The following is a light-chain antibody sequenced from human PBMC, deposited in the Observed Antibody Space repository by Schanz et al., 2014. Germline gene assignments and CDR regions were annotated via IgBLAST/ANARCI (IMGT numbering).Light chain of an antibody. CDR1: SSDVGSYNL. J-gene: IGLJ2*01. V-gene: IGLV2-23*01. Sequence: QSALTQPASVSGSPGQSITISCTGTSSDVGSYNLVSWYQQHPGKAPKLMIYEGSKRPSGVSNRFSGSKSASTASLTISGLQAEDEADYYCCSYAGSTAPVVFGGGTKLTVL. CDR3: CSYAGSTAPVV. CDR2: EGS.